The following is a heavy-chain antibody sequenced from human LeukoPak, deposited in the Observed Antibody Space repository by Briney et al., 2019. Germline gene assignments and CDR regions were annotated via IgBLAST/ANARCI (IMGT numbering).Heavy chain of an antibody. CDR1: GFTFDDYA. J-gene: IGHJ4*02. CDR3: AKAARRWELLESHFDY. D-gene: IGHD1-26*01. Sequence: GRSLRLSCAASGFTFDDYAMHWVRQAPGKGLEWVSGISWNSGSIGYADSVKGRFTISRDNAKNSLYLQMNSLRAEDTALYYCAKAARRWELLESHFDYWGQGTLVTVSS. V-gene: IGHV3-9*01. CDR2: ISWNSGSI.